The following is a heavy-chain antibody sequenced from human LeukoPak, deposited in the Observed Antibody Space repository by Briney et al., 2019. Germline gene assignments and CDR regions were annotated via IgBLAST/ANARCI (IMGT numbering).Heavy chain of an antibody. CDR3: ARVGVFGYSYGLDY. J-gene: IGHJ4*02. CDR2: IYSGGST. Sequence: GGSLRLSCAASGFTVSSNYMSWVRQAPGKGLEWVSVIYSGGSTYYADSVKGRFTISRDNSKNTLYLQMNSLRAEDTAVYYCARVGVFGYSYGLDYWGQGTLVTVSS. V-gene: IGHV3-66*01. CDR1: GFTVSSNY. D-gene: IGHD5-18*01.